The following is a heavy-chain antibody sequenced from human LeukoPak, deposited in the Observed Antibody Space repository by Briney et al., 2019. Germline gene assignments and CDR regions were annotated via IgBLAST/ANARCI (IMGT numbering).Heavy chain of an antibody. CDR3: ELGSHIVVVTEIRGIDDAFDI. D-gene: IGHD2-21*02. J-gene: IGHJ3*02. V-gene: IGHV1-69*13. CDR2: IISIFGTL. CDR1: GLNFSSYA. Sequence: SVKCCCNASGLNFSSYAISWVRQATGQGLEWMGWIISIFGTLNYAQKLQGRVTITSEESTSTAHMELSSLRSEDTAVYYSELGSHIVVVTEIRGIDDAFDIWGQGTMVTVSS.